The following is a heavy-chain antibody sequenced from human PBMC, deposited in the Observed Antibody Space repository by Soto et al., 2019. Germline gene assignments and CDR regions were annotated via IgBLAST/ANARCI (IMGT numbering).Heavy chain of an antibody. Sequence: QVQLQESGPRLVKPSQTLSLTCTVSGGSISSGDSCWSWIRQPPGKGLEWIGYISYSGSTYYNPSLKSRVTISVDTSKNQFSLNLSSLTAADTAFYYCARSSIYYDYSGYYTFDYWGQGTLVTVSS. V-gene: IGHV4-30-4*01. CDR1: GGSISSGDSC. CDR2: ISYSGST. D-gene: IGHD3-22*01. J-gene: IGHJ4*02. CDR3: ARSSIYYDYSGYYTFDY.